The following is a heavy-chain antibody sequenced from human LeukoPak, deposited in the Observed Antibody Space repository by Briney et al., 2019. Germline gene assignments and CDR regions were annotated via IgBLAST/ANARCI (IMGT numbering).Heavy chain of an antibody. CDR1: GGSISSYY. Sequence: PSETLSLTCTVSGGSISSYYWSWIRQPPGKGLEWIGSIYYSGSTYYNPSLKSRVTISVDTSKNQFSLKLSSVTAADTAVYYCARHDWYLDLWGRGTLVTVSS. V-gene: IGHV4-39*01. J-gene: IGHJ2*01. CDR3: ARHDWYLDL. CDR2: IYYSGST.